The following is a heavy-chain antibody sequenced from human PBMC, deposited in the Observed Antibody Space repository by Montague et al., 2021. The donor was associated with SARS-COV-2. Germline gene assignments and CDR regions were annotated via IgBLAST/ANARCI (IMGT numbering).Heavy chain of an antibody. CDR2: IYYSGST. CDR1: GASVGSRSYY. V-gene: IGHV4-39*01. D-gene: IGHD4-23*01. Sequence: SETLSLTCTVSGASVGSRSYYWGWIRQPPGKGLEWIGSIYYSGSTHYNPSLKSRVTISVDTSKNQFSLKLSSVTAADTAVYYCARRGDYGGPRFDYWGQGTLVSVSS. CDR3: ARRGDYGGPRFDY. J-gene: IGHJ4*02.